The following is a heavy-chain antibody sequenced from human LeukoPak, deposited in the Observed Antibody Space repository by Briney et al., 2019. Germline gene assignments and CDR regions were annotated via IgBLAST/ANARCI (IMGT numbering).Heavy chain of an antibody. J-gene: IGHJ5*02. D-gene: IGHD3-10*01. Sequence: SETLSLTCTVSGYSISSGYYWGWIRQPPGKGLEWIGSIYHSGSTYYNPSLKSRVTISVDTSKNQFSLKLSSVTAADTAVYYCARDNSVRDIAWWFDPWGQGTLVTVSS. V-gene: IGHV4-38-2*02. CDR1: GYSISSGYY. CDR3: ARDNSVRDIAWWFDP. CDR2: IYHSGST.